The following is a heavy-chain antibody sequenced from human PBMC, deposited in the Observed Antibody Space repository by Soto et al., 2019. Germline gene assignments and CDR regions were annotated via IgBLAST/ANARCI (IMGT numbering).Heavy chain of an antibody. V-gene: IGHV3-23*01. CDR2: INNSGGYT. D-gene: IGHD2-2*01. CDR1: GFTLSSYA. CDR3: AREGCSSTSCYSTLFYYYYYMDV. Sequence: GGSLRLSCAASGFTLSSYAMSWVRQAPGKGLEGVSAINNSGGYTYYADSVKGRFTISRDNSKNTLYLQMNSLRAEDTAVYYCAREGCSSTSCYSTLFYYYYYMDVWGKGTTVTVSS. J-gene: IGHJ6*03.